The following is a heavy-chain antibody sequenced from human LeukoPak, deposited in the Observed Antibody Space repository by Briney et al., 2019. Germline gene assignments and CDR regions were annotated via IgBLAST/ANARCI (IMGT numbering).Heavy chain of an antibody. CDR3: ARDDCGDTCYPGGY. D-gene: IGHD2-21*01. CDR1: GYTFTKYV. Sequence: ASVKVSCKASGYTFTKYVVHWVRQAPGQRPAWMGWINAGNGDTKYSQNFQDRVTITRDTSANTAYMELSSLTSEDTALYYCARDDCGDTCYPGGYWGQGTLVTVSS. CDR2: INAGNGDT. V-gene: IGHV1-3*01. J-gene: IGHJ4*02.